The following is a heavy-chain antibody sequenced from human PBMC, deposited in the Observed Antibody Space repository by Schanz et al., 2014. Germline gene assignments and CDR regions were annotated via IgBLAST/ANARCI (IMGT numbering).Heavy chain of an antibody. V-gene: IGHV1-2*02. D-gene: IGHD6-19*01. CDR1: GYSFTGYY. CDR3: ARENTAVAGMPRVMDV. Sequence: QVQLVQSGVEVKKPGASVKVSCKASGYSFTGYYMNWVRQAPGQGLEWMGWINPSSGDTNYAQMFQGRVTMTTDTSISTAYMELSRLTSDDTAVFFCARENTAVAGMPRVMDVWGQGTTVTVTS. J-gene: IGHJ6*02. CDR2: INPSSGDT.